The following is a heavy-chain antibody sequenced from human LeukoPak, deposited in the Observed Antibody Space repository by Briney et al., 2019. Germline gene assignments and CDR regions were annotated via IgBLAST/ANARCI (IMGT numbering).Heavy chain of an antibody. CDR2: IKPDGSEK. V-gene: IGHV3-7*01. D-gene: IGHD2-2*01. J-gene: IGHJ5*02. CDR1: GFSFSSYW. Sequence: PGGSLRLSCAASGFSFSSYWMAWVRQAPGKGLEWVANIKPDGSEKKYGDSVKGRFTISRDDAKKSLYLQMNSLRAEDTAVYYCAKDLCSSTSCRTPTSDRPFDPWGQGTLVTVSS. CDR3: AKDLCSSTSCRTPTSDRPFDP.